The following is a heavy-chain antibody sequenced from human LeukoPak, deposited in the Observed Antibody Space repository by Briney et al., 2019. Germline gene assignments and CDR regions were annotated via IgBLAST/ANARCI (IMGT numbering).Heavy chain of an antibody. Sequence: GGSLRLSCAASGFTFNVYNMNWVRQAPGKGLEWVSSISSSSIYIYYADSVKGRFTISRDNANDSLYLQMNSLRAEDTAVYYCARDQRFGHFDSWGQGTLVTVSS. D-gene: IGHD3-10*01. V-gene: IGHV3-21*01. CDR2: ISSSSIYI. CDR3: ARDQRFGHFDS. CDR1: GFTFNVYN. J-gene: IGHJ4*02.